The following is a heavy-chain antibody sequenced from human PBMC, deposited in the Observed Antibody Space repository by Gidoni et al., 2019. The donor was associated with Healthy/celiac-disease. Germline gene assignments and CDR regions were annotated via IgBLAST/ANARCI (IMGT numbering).Heavy chain of an antibody. Sequence: EVQLLESGGGLVQPGGSLRLSCAASGFTFSSYAMSWVRQAPGKGLEWVSAISGSGGSTYYADSVKGRFTISRDNSKNTLYLQMNSLRAEDTAVYYCAKAPRGSYKGVYYYGMDVWGQGTTVTVSS. D-gene: IGHD1-26*01. CDR3: AKAPRGSYKGVYYYGMDV. CDR1: GFTFSSYA. V-gene: IGHV3-23*01. J-gene: IGHJ6*02. CDR2: ISGSGGST.